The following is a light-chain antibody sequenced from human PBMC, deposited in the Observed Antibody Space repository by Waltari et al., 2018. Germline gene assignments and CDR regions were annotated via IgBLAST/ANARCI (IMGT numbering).Light chain of an antibody. CDR2: GAS. CDR3: QQYNTWPPWT. CDR1: QTVSSN. V-gene: IGKV3-15*01. J-gene: IGKJ1*01. Sequence: ETVMTQSPATLSVSPGESATLSCRTSQTVSSNLAWYQQKPGQAPRLLIYGASIRATGVPARVSGSGSGTQFTLTIHSLQSEDFAIYYCQQYNTWPPWTFGQGTKVDIK.